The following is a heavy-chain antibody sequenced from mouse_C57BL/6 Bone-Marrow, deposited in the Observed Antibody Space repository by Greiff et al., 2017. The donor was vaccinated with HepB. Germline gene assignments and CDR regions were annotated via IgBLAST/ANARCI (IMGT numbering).Heavy chain of an antibody. CDR1: EYEFPSHD. V-gene: IGHV5-2*01. CDR2: INSDGGST. J-gene: IGHJ3*01. D-gene: IGHD2-2*01. CDR3: ARHGYDGAWFAY. Sequence: EVQGVESGGGLVQPGESLKLSCESYEYEFPSHDMSWVRKTPERRLELVAAINSDGGSTYYPDTMERRFIISSDNTKKTLYLQMSSLKSEDTALYYCARHGYDGAWFAYWGQGTLVTVSA.